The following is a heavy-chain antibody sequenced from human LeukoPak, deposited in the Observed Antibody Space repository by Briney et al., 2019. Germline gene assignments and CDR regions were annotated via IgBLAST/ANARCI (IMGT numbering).Heavy chain of an antibody. J-gene: IGHJ4*02. CDR2: IYSGGST. CDR3: ARASDYVWGSYQN. D-gene: IGHD3-16*02. V-gene: IGHV3-53*01. CDR1: GFTFSSYS. Sequence: GGSLRLSCAVSGFTFSSYSMNWVRQAPGKGLEWVSVIYSGGSTYYADSVKGRFTISRDNSKNTLYLQMNSLRAEDTAVYYCARASDYVWGSYQNWGQGTLVTVSS.